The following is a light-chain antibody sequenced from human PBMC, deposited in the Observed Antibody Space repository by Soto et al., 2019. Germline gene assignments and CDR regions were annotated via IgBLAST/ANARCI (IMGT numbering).Light chain of an antibody. J-gene: IGLJ2*01. CDR2: TNN. CDR1: TSNIGSSS. Sequence: QSVLTQPPSASGTPGQRVTISCSGSTSNIGSSSVSWYQQLPGTAPHLLIYTNNQRPSGVPDRFSGSKSGTSASLAIGGLRSEDEADYYCAAWDDGVSAVVFGGGTKLTVL. V-gene: IGLV1-47*01. CDR3: AAWDDGVSAVV.